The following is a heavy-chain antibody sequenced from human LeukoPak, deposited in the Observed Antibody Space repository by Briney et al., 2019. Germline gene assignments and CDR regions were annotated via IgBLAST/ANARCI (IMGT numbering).Heavy chain of an antibody. V-gene: IGHV4-61*02. CDR3: ARGPYDILTGYSQGYMDV. Sequence: SQTLSLTCTVSGGSISSGSYYWSWIRQPAGKGLEWIERIYTSGSTNYNPSLKSRVTISVDTSKNQFSLKLSSVTAADTAVYYCARGPYDILTGYSQGYMDVWGKGTTVTVSS. D-gene: IGHD3-9*01. J-gene: IGHJ6*03. CDR1: GGSISSGSYY. CDR2: IYTSGST.